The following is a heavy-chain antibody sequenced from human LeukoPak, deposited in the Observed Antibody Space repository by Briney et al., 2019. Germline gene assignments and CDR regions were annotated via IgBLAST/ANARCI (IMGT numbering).Heavy chain of an antibody. V-gene: IGHV4-39*01. CDR1: GGSISSSSYY. CDR3: ASGGYDFWSGYFPHDALDI. D-gene: IGHD3-3*01. Sequence: SETLSLTCTVSGGSISSSSYYWGWIRQPPGKGLQWIGSSYYSGSTYYNPSLKSRVSISVDTSKNQFSLKLSSVTAADTAVYYCASGGYDFWSGYFPHDALDIWGQGTMVTVSS. CDR2: SYYSGST. J-gene: IGHJ3*02.